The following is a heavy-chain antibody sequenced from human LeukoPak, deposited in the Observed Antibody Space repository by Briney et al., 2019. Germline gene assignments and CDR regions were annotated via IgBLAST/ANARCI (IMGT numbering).Heavy chain of an antibody. CDR1: GHTFTNNW. CDR3: ARNLITVAALSPFDY. D-gene: IGHD6-19*01. Sequence: GESLQISFEGSGHTFTNNWIAWVRPMPGKGLEWMGSIYPGDSNIRYNPAFQGQVTISADKSISTAYLQWSSLKASDTAMYYCARNLITVAALSPFDYWGQGSLVTVSS. CDR2: IYPGDSNI. V-gene: IGHV5-51*01. J-gene: IGHJ4*02.